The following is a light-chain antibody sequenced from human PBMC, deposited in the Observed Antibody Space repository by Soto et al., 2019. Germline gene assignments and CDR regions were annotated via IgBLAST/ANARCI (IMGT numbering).Light chain of an antibody. Sequence: EIVFTHSPTTLSLSACERATLFFSASQSVSSYLAWYQQKPGQAPRLLIYDASNRATGIPARFSGSGSGTDFTLTISSLEPEDFAVYYCQQRSNWPPITFGQGTRLEIK. CDR3: QQRSNWPPIT. CDR2: DAS. J-gene: IGKJ5*01. CDR1: QSVSSY. V-gene: IGKV3-11*01.